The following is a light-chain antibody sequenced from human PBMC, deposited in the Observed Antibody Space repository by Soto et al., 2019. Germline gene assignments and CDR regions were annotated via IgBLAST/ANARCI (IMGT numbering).Light chain of an antibody. Sequence: DIQMTQSPSTLSASVGDRVTVTCRASQSIATWLAWYQQKPGKAPKLLIYKASDVESGVPSRFSGSGYGTEFTLTISSLQPDDFATYCCQQYNTYLTFGGGTKVEIK. V-gene: IGKV1-5*03. J-gene: IGKJ4*01. CDR1: QSIATW. CDR2: KAS. CDR3: QQYNTYLT.